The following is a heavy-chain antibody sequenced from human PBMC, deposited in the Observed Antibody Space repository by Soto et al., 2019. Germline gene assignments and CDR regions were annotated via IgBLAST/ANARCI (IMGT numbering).Heavy chain of an antibody. D-gene: IGHD2-15*01. J-gene: IGHJ5*02. V-gene: IGHV1-2*02. CDR2: INPNSGGT. Sequence: ASVKVSCKASGYTFTGYCMHWVRQAPGQGLEWMGWINPNSGGTNYAQKFQGRVTMTRDTSISTAYMELSRLRSDDTAVYYCAPVKAVVAAPQTAQYNWFDPWGQGTLVTVPQ. CDR3: APVKAVVAAPQTAQYNWFDP. CDR1: GYTFTGYC.